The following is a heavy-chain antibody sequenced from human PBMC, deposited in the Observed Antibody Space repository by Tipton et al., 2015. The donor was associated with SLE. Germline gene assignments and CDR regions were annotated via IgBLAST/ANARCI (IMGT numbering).Heavy chain of an antibody. V-gene: IGHV4-34*08. CDR2: INHSGST. J-gene: IGHJ4*02. Sequence: LRLSCAASGFTFSNYWMSWVRQAPGKGLEWIGEINHSGSTNYNPSLKSRVTISVDTSKNQFSLKLSSVTAADTAVYYCAGQGGWYVDYWGQGTLVTVSS. D-gene: IGHD6-19*01. CDR3: AGQGGWYVDY. CDR1: GFTFSNYW.